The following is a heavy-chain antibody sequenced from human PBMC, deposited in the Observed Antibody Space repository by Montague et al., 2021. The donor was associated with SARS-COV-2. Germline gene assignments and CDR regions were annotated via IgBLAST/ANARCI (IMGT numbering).Heavy chain of an antibody. Sequence: SETLSLTCAVYGGSFSGYYWSWIHQPPEKGLEWIGEINQSGRTNNNPSLKSRVIISVDTSKNQFSLKLSSVTAADTAVYYCARRGSSVWGVTVSAELNYWGQGILVTVSS. CDR2: INQSGRT. D-gene: IGHD3-10*01. CDR1: GGSFSGYY. CDR3: ARRGSSVWGVTVSAELNY. J-gene: IGHJ4*02. V-gene: IGHV4-34*01.